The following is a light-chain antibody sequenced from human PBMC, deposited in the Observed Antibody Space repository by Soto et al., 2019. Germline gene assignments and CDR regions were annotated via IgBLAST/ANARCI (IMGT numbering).Light chain of an antibody. V-gene: IGKV1-39*01. CDR3: PETYRSLFT. CDR2: AAS. J-gene: IGKJ5*01. CDR1: QRIDNF. Sequence: EIHMTQSPSSLSASVGDRVTIACRASQRIDNFVNWYQQKPGKAPDLLIYAASNLQGGVPSRFSGSWSGTDFTLTISRLQPEDFATYFCPETYRSLFTFGQGKRME.